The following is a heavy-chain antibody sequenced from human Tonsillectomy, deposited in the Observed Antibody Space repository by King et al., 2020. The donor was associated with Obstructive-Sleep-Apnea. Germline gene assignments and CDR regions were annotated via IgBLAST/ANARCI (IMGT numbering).Heavy chain of an antibody. CDR3: TLDYDILTGYYYGAFDI. J-gene: IGHJ3*02. CDR1: GFTVSNAG. D-gene: IGHD3-9*01. CDR2: IKKKSDGGTT. Sequence: VQLVESGGGLVKPGGSLRLSCAASGFTVSNAGMSWVRQAPGKGLEWVGRIKKKSDGGTTDYAAPVKGRFTISRDDSKNTLYLQMNSLKPEDTAVYYCTLDYDILTGYYYGAFDIWGQGTMVTVSS. V-gene: IGHV3-15*01.